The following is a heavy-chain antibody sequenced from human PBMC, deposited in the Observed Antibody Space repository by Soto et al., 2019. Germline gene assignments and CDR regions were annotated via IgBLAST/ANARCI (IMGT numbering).Heavy chain of an antibody. CDR3: AKDLQSYGDYDYYCYGMDV. CDR2: ISYDGTNK. V-gene: IGHV3-30*18. CDR1: GFTFSTYG. D-gene: IGHD4-17*01. J-gene: IGHJ6*02. Sequence: QVQLMESGGGEVQPGRSLTISCAASGFTFSTYGMHWVRQTPGKGLEWVAVISYDGTNKFYSDSVKGRFTISRDNFKNTLTRQMNSLRADDTAVYSCAKDLQSYGDYDYYCYGMDVWGLGTRVTVSS.